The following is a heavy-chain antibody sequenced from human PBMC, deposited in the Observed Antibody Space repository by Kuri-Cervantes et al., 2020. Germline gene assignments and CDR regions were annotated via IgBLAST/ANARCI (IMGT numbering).Heavy chain of an antibody. V-gene: IGHV3-30*02. J-gene: IGHJ6*02. CDR1: GFTFSSYG. Sequence: GESLKISCAASGFTFSSYGMHWVRQAPGKGLEWVAVIWYDGSNKYYADSVKGRFTISRDNSKNTLYLQMNSLRAEDTAVYYCAKVGNYDILTGRGMDVWGQGTTVTVSS. CDR3: AKVGNYDILTGRGMDV. CDR2: IWYDGSNK. D-gene: IGHD3-9*01.